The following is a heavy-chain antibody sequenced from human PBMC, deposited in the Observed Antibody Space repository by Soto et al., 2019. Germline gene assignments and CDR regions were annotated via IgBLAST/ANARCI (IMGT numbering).Heavy chain of an antibody. CDR3: ARTYYYDSSGYYCIGY. CDR2: INPKSGGT. CDR1: GYTFSGYY. V-gene: IGHV1-2*02. Sequence: QVPLVQSGAEVKKPGASVKVSCKASGYTFSGYYMHWVRQAPGQGLEWMGWINPKSGGTKYAQKFQGRVTMTRDTSISTAYMELSSLRYDDTAVYYCARTYYYDSSGYYCIGYWGQGTQVTVSS. J-gene: IGHJ4*02. D-gene: IGHD3-22*01.